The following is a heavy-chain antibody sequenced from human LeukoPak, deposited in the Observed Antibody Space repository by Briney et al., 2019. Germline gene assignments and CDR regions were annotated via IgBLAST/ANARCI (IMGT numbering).Heavy chain of an antibody. D-gene: IGHD3-10*01. Sequence: SETLSLTCTVSGGSISPYFWSWMRQTPGKGLEWIGYISYTGSTNYNPALKSRVTISVDTSKNQFSLQLTSVTAADTAVYYCARDDYRGVTNFDPWGQGALVTVSS. V-gene: IGHV4-59*01. J-gene: IGHJ5*02. CDR1: GGSISPYF. CDR3: ARDDYRGVTNFDP. CDR2: ISYTGST.